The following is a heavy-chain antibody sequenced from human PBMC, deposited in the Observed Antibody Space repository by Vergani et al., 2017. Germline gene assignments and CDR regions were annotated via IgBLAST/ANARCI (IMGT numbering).Heavy chain of an antibody. CDR2: ISGSGGST. CDR1: GFTFNHYA. Sequence: EVHLLESGGDLVQPGGSLRLSCAASGFTFNHYAMNWVRQAPGKGLEWVSGISGSGGSTYYAGSVKGRFTISRDSSKNTLYLQMNSLSAGDTAVYYCAKANPRNSGYDYLDYYHAMDVWGQGTTVTVSS. D-gene: IGHD5-12*01. V-gene: IGHV3-23*01. CDR3: AKANPRNSGYDYLDYYHAMDV. J-gene: IGHJ6*02.